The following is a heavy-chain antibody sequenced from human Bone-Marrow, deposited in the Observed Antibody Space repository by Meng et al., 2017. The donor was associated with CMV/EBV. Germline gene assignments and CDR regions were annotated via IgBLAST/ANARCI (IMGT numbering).Heavy chain of an antibody. V-gene: IGHV4-34*01. CDR2: INHSGST. J-gene: IGHJ1*01. CDR3: GIAAAGVEYFQH. CDR1: GGSFSAYY. D-gene: IGHD6-13*01. Sequence: GSLRLSCAVYGGSFSAYYWSWIRQPPGKGLEWIGEINHSGSTNYKPSLKSRVTISVDTSKNQFSLKLNSVTAADTAVYYCGIAAAGVEYFQHWGQGTLVTVSS.